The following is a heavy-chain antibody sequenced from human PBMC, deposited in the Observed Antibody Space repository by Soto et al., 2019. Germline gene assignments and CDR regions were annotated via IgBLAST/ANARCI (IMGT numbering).Heavy chain of an antibody. Sequence: PGGSLRLSCAASWFVFSASAMHWVRQAPGKRPEWVGRIRSEAHSYATGYSASLKGRFTISRDDSRNTAYLQMTGLETGDTAVYYCARYDTFDYWGQGTQVTVSS. V-gene: IGHV3-73*01. D-gene: IGHD3-9*01. CDR3: ARYDTFDY. CDR2: IRSEAHSYAT. J-gene: IGHJ4*02. CDR1: WFVFSASA.